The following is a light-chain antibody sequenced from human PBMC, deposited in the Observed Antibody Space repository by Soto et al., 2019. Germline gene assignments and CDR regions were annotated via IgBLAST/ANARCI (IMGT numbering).Light chain of an antibody. CDR2: GAT. CDR3: QQSFSVRSWT. V-gene: IGKV1-39*01. CDR1: QSIGSY. Sequence: DIQMTQSPSSLSASVGDRVTITCRASQSIGSYLNWYQPTPGKAPMLLIYGATNLQSGVPSRFSGSGSRTDFTLTISSLQPEDFATYFCQQSFSVRSWTFGQGTKVDIK. J-gene: IGKJ1*01.